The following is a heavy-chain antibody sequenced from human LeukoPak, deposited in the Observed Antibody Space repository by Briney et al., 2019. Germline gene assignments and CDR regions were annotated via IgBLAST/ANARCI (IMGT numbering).Heavy chain of an antibody. CDR2: INPSGGST. CDR3: AKDRITMIVVLGTAIDY. Sequence: GASVKVSCKASGYTFTSYYMHWVRQAPGQGLEWMGIINPSGGSTSYAQKFQGRVTMTRDMSTSTVYMELSSLRSEDTAVYYCAKDRITMIVVLGTAIDYWGQGTLVTVSS. D-gene: IGHD3-22*01. J-gene: IGHJ4*02. V-gene: IGHV1-46*01. CDR1: GYTFTSYY.